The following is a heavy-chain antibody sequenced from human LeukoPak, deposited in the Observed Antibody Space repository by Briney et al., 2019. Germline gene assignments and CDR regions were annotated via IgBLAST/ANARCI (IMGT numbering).Heavy chain of an antibody. J-gene: IGHJ4*02. Sequence: GSLRLSCAASGFAFINYAMTWVRQTPGRGLEWVSSIGGSGEKTFYADSVKGRFTISRDNSKNTLFLQMSSLGADDTALYYCAKAYYYGSGSNYVSFDCWGQGTLVTVSS. CDR1: GFAFINYA. V-gene: IGHV3-23*01. D-gene: IGHD3-10*01. CDR3: AKAYYYGSGSNYVSFDC. CDR2: IGGSGEKT.